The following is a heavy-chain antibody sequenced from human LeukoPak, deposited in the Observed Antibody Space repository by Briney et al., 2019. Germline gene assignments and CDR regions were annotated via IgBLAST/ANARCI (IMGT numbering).Heavy chain of an antibody. CDR2: IDYRGST. D-gene: IGHD3-9*01. CDR3: ATTHYDVLTGSYAGFDY. J-gene: IGHJ4*02. Sequence: SETLSLTCTVSGGSISNSAYFWAWIRQPPGKGLEWIASIDYRGSTFYNPSLKSRATISVHTSKNQFSLQLSSVTAADTAMYHCATTHYDVLTGSYAGFDYWGQGILVTASS. CDR1: GGSISNSAYF. V-gene: IGHV4-39*01.